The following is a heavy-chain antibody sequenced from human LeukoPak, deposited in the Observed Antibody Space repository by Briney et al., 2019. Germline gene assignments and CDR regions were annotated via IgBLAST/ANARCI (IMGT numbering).Heavy chain of an antibody. CDR3: ATTSTRTLTTPPHFDY. V-gene: IGHV4-4*02. D-gene: IGHD1-1*01. J-gene: IGHJ4*02. Sequence: SETLSLTCAVSGGSISSNNWWGWVRQPPGKGLEWIGEIYHSGSPNYNPSLKSRVTISVDKSRNHFSLNLSSVTAEDTAVYYCATTSTRTLTTPPHFDYWGQGTLVTVSS. CDR1: GGSISSNNW. CDR2: IYHSGSP.